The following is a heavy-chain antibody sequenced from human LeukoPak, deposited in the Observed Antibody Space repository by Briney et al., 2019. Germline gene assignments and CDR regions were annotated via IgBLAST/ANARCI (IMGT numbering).Heavy chain of an antibody. D-gene: IGHD3-3*01. V-gene: IGHV3-74*01. CDR3: AKSGVWSGYYDYYYYMDV. CDR2: IKYDASST. CDR1: GFTFSSHW. J-gene: IGHJ6*03. Sequence: GGSLRLSCADSGFTFSSHWMHWVRQAPGKGLVWVSRIKYDASSTSYADSVKGRFTISRDNAKNTLYLQMNSLRAEDTAVYYCAKSGVWSGYYDYYYYMDVWGKGTTVTVSS.